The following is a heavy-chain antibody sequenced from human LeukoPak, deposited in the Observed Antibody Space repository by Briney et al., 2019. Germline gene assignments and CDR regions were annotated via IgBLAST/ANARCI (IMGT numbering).Heavy chain of an antibody. V-gene: IGHV3-23*01. CDR3: AVMHRYYDGSGYWVQ. CDR1: GFTFGSYA. D-gene: IGHD3-22*01. CDR2: ISTRGGTT. J-gene: IGHJ4*02. Sequence: PGGSLRLSCAASGFTFGSYAMSWVRQAPGKGLEWVSGISTRGGTTSYAESVKGRFTVSRDNPRNTLYMEMNSLRDEDTAVYYCAVMHRYYDGSGYWVQWGQGTLVTVSS.